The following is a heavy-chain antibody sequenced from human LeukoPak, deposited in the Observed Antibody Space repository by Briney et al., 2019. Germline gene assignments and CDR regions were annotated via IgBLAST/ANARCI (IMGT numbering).Heavy chain of an antibody. CDR3: AIMHGYYDGSGYWVQ. J-gene: IGHJ1*01. Sequence: ETLSLTCTVSGGPISGSVTWGWVRQAPGKGLEWVSFITPNADRASYADSVKGRFTISRDNPRNTLYMQMNSLRDEDTAVYYCAIMHGYYDGSGYWVQWGQGTLVTVSS. D-gene: IGHD3-22*01. CDR1: GGPISGSVT. CDR2: ITPNADRA. V-gene: IGHV3-23*01.